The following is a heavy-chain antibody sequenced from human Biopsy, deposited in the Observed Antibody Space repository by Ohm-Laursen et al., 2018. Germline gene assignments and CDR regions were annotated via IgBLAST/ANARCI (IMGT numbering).Heavy chain of an antibody. D-gene: IGHD4-11*01. CDR3: ARDSGILNYGNFKYYHYYGMDV. Sequence: SETLSLTCTVSGRPIRNNNYYWSWIRQPPGKGLEWIGHIYYSVMTNYNPSLQSRVSISVDTSRNQVSLTLSSVTAADTAVYYCARDSGILNYGNFKYYHYYGMDVWGQGTKVTVSS. V-gene: IGHV4-61*01. CDR1: GRPIRNNNYY. J-gene: IGHJ6*02. CDR2: IYYSVMT.